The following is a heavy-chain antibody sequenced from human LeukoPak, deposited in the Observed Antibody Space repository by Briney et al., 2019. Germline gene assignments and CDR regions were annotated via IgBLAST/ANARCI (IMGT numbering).Heavy chain of an antibody. Sequence: PSETLSLTCTVSGGSISSSSYYWGWIRQPPGKGLEWIASIYYSGSTYYNPSLKSRVTISVDTSKNQFSLKLSSVTAADTAVYYCARDPSGTSDYRGQGTLVTVSS. V-gene: IGHV4-39*07. CDR3: ARDPSGTSDY. CDR1: GGSISSSSYY. CDR2: IYYSGST. J-gene: IGHJ4*02. D-gene: IGHD3-10*01.